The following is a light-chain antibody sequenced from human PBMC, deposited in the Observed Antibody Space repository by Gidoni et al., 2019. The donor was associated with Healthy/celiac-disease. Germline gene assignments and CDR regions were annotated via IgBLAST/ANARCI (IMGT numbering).Light chain of an antibody. V-gene: IGLV1-40*01. J-gene: IGLJ2*01. Sequence: QSVLTQPPSVSRAPGQRVTISCPGSSSNIGAGYDVHWYQQLPGTAPKLLIYGNSNRPSGVPDRFSGSKSGTSASLAITGLQAEDEADYYCQSYDSSLSAVVFGGGTKLTVL. CDR1: SSNIGAGYD. CDR2: GNS. CDR3: QSYDSSLSAVV.